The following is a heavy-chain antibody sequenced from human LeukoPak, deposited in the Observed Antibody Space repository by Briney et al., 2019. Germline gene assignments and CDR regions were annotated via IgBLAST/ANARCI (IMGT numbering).Heavy chain of an antibody. CDR3: AREHTPYGSGCTAAY. V-gene: IGHV3-53*01. Sequence: PGGSLRLSCAASGFTVSVNYMSWVRQAPGKGLEWVSVIYSGGSTYYADSVKGRFTISRDNSKNTVYLQMSSLRAEDTAVYYCAREHTPYGSGCTAAYWGQGTLVTVSS. CDR2: IYSGGST. CDR1: GFTVSVNY. J-gene: IGHJ4*02. D-gene: IGHD6-19*01.